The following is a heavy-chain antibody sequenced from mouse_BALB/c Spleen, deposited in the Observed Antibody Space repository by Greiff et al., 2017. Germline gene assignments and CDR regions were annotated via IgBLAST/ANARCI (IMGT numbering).Heavy chain of an antibody. J-gene: IGHJ1*01. Sequence: QVQLQQSGAELVRPGTSVKVSCKASGYAFNNYLIEWVKQRPGQGLEWIGVINPGSGGTNYNEKFKGKATLTADKSSSTAYMQLSSLTSDDSAVYFCARSRGYDGYFDVWGAGTTGTVSS. D-gene: IGHD2-2*01. CDR2: INPGSGGT. V-gene: IGHV1-54*03. CDR1: GYAFNNYL. CDR3: ARSRGYDGYFDV.